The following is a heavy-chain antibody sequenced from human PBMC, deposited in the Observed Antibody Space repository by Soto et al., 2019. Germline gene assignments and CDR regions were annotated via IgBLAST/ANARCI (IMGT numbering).Heavy chain of an antibody. CDR3: ARERIAVAGTFYYYGMDV. V-gene: IGHV4-59*01. CDR2: IYYSGST. CDR1: GGSISSYY. J-gene: IGHJ6*02. Sequence: NPSETLSLTCTVSGGSISSYYWSWIRQPPGKGLEWIGYIYYSGSTNHNPSLKSRVTISVDTSKNQFSLKLSSVTAADTAVYYCARERIAVAGTFYYYGMDVWGQGTTVTVSS. D-gene: IGHD6-19*01.